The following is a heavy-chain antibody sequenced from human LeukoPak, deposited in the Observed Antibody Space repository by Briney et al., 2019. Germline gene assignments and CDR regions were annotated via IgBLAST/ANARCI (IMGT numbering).Heavy chain of an antibody. CDR3: TSRTHGGYSYATDEDY. Sequence: PGGSLRLSCAASGFTFSSYWMSWVRQAPGKGLEWVANIKQDGSEKYYVDSVKGRFTISRDNAKNSLYLQMNSLKTEDTAVYYCTSRTHGGYSYATDEDYWGQGTLVTVSS. CDR1: GFTFSSYW. J-gene: IGHJ4*02. D-gene: IGHD5-18*01. CDR2: IKQDGSEK. V-gene: IGHV3-7*03.